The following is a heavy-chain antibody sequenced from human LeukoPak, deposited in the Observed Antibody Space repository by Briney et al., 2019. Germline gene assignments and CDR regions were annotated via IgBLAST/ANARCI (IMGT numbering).Heavy chain of an antibody. D-gene: IGHD3-10*01. CDR3: ARPQFTMIRGALDY. CDR2: ISYDGSNK. Sequence: GRSLRLSCAASGFTFSSYGMHWVRQAPGKGLEWVAVISYDGSNKYYADSVKGRFTISRDNSKNTLYLQMNSLRAEDTAVYYCARPQFTMIRGALDYWGQGTLVTVSS. V-gene: IGHV3-30*03. J-gene: IGHJ4*02. CDR1: GFTFSSYG.